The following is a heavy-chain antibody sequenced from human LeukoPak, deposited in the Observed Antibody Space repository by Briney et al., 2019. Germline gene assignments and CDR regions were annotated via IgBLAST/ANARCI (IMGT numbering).Heavy chain of an antibody. CDR1: GFTFNSYS. J-gene: IGHJ4*02. CDR3: AIVRWFGELLNY. Sequence: GGSLRLSCAASGFTFNSYSMNWVRQAPGKGLEWVSSISSSSSYIYYADSVKGRFTISRDNAKNSLYLQMNSLRAEDTAVYYCAIVRWFGELLNYWGQGTLVTVSS. V-gene: IGHV3-21*01. D-gene: IGHD3-10*01. CDR2: ISSSSSYI.